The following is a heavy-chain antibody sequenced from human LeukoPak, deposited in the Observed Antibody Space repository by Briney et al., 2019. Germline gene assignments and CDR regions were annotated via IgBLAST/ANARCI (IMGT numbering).Heavy chain of an antibody. D-gene: IGHD3-9*01. Sequence: PGASLRLSCAASGFIFSNYAMSWARQAPGKGLEWFSALVGSGANTYYADSVKGRFTISRDNPRNTLYLQMNSLRAEDTAVYYCAKWGDYDVLTGYYDPDNWGQGTLVTVSS. V-gene: IGHV3-23*01. CDR1: GFIFSNYA. J-gene: IGHJ4*02. CDR3: AKWGDYDVLTGYYDPDN. CDR2: LVGSGANT.